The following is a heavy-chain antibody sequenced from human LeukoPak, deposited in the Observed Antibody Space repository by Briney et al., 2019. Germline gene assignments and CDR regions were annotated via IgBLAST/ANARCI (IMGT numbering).Heavy chain of an antibody. J-gene: IGHJ4*02. D-gene: IGHD4-17*01. CDR3: ARGTDYGDYPLDY. CDR1: GGSISSSSYY. Sequence: SETLSLTCTVSGGSISSSSYYWGWIRQPPGKGLEWIGSIYYSGRTYYNPSLKSRVTISVDSSKTQFSLKLSSVTAADTAVYYWARGTDYGDYPLDYWGQGTLVTVSS. V-gene: IGHV4-39*01. CDR2: IYYSGRT.